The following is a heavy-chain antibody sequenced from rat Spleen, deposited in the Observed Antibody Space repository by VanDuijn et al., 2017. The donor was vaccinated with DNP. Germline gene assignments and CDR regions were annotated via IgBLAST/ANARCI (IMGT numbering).Heavy chain of an antibody. D-gene: IGHD1-2*01. CDR1: GFIFSDYA. J-gene: IGHJ2*01. Sequence: EVQLVETGGGLVQPGKSLKLSCAASGFIFSDYAMAWVRQVPKKGLEWVASIGIDDGGAYYRDSVKGRFTISRDNAKSTLYLQMDSLRSEDTATYYCARGAAIDYWGQGVMVTVSS. CDR2: IGIDDGGA. V-gene: IGHV5-7*01. CDR3: ARGAAIDY.